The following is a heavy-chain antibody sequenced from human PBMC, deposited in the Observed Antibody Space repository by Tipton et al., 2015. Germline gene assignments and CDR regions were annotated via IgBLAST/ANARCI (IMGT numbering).Heavy chain of an antibody. D-gene: IGHD2-15*01. V-gene: IGHV1-18*01. J-gene: IGHJ4*02. Sequence: QLVQSGAEVKKPGASVKVSCKTAGYTFTSYGVSWLRQAPGQGLEWMGWISPYNGNTKYAQKLLGRVTVTTDASTNTAYMELTTLRSDDTAVYYCARENSMWYPYFDYWGQGTLVTVSS. CDR1: GYTFTSYG. CDR3: ARENSMWYPYFDY. CDR2: ISPYNGNT.